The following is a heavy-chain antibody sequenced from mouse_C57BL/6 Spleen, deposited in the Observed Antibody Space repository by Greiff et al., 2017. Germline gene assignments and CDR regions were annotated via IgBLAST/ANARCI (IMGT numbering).Heavy chain of an antibody. D-gene: IGHD1-1*01. CDR2: INPNNGGT. CDR3: ARGEVVYYVPFDY. J-gene: IGHJ2*01. V-gene: IGHV1-26*01. CDR1: GYTFTDYY. Sequence: VQLQQSGPELVKPGASVKISCKASGYTFTDYYMNWVKQSHGKGLEWIGDINPNNGGTSYNQKFKGKATLTVDKSSSTAYMELRSLTSEDSAVYYCARGEVVYYVPFDYWGQGTTLTVSS.